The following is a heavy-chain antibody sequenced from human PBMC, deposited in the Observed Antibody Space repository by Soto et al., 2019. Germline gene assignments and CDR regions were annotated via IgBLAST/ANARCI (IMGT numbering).Heavy chain of an antibody. CDR2: IIPILGIA. V-gene: IGHV1-69*02. CDR1: GGTFSSYT. J-gene: IGHJ4*02. Sequence: QVQLVQSGAEEKKPGSSVKVSCKASGGTFSSYTISWVRQAPGQGLGWMGRIIPILGIANYAQKFQGRVTITADKTTTTAYMELSSLRSEDTAVYYCAMEYCSSTSCYRDYWGQGTLVTVSS. D-gene: IGHD2-2*02. CDR3: AMEYCSSTSCYRDY.